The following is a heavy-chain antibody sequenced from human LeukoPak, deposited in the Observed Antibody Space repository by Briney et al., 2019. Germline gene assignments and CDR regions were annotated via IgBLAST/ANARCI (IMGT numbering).Heavy chain of an antibody. CDR3: ARAGGSSGWYAFGY. J-gene: IGHJ4*02. CDR1: GFTFSSYG. D-gene: IGHD6-19*01. CDR2: ISYDGSNK. V-gene: IGHV3-30*03. Sequence: GGSLRLSCAASGFTFSSYGMHWVRQAPGKGLEWVAVISYDGSNKYYADSVKGRFTIARENAKNSLYLQMNSLRAEDTAVYYCARAGGSSGWYAFGYWGQGTLVTVSS.